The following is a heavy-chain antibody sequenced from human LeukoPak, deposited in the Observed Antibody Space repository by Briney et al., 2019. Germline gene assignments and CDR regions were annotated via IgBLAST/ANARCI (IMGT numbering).Heavy chain of an antibody. V-gene: IGHV3-74*01. Sequence: GGSLRLSCAASGFTFSNYWMHWVRRAPGKGLVWVSRITSDGSSTSYTDSVRGRFTISRDNAKNTLYLQMNSLRAEDTAVYYCARGGYSYGYMNWYFDLWGRGTLVTVSS. CDR2: ITSDGSST. CDR1: GFTFSNYW. J-gene: IGHJ2*01. D-gene: IGHD5-18*01. CDR3: ARGGYSYGYMNWYFDL.